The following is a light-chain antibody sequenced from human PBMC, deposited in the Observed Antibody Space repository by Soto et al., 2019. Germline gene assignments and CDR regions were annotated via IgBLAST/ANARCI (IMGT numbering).Light chain of an antibody. CDR2: DAS. CDR3: HHYTRT. V-gene: IGKV1-5*01. J-gene: IGKJ1*01. Sequence: DIQMTQSPSTLSAFVGDRVTITCRASQSITGWLAWYQQKPGKAPKLLIYDASNLEVGVPSRFSGSGSGTEFTLTISSLQPDDFATYYCHHYTRTFGQGTKVEIK. CDR1: QSITGW.